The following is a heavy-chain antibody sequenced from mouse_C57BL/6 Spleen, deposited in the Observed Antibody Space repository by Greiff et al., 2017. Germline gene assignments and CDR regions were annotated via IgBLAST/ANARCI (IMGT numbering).Heavy chain of an antibody. J-gene: IGHJ3*01. D-gene: IGHD2-5*01. CDR2: INPYNGDT. CDR3: ARKEAYSNFWFAY. V-gene: IGHV1-20*01. CDR1: GYSFTGYF. Sequence: EVQLHQSGPELVKPGDSVKISCKASGYSFTGYFMNWVMQSHGKSLEWIGRINPYNGDTFYNKKFKGKATLTVDKSSSTAHMELRSLTSEDSAVYYCARKEAYSNFWFAYWGQGTLVTVSA.